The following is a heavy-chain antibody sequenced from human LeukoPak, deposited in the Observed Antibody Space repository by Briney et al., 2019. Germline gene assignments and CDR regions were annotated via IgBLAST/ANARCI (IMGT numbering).Heavy chain of an antibody. V-gene: IGHV1-8*01. CDR2: MNPNSGNT. J-gene: IGHJ1*01. CDR1: GYTFTSYD. D-gene: IGHD3-22*01. Sequence: ASVKVSCKAYGYTFTSYDIDWVRQATGQGLEWMGWMNPNSGNTGYAQKFQGRVTMTKNTSISTAYMELSSLRSEDTAVYYCARGDYYDSSGYYSPTEYFQHWGQGTLVTVSS. CDR3: ARGDYYDSSGYYSPTEYFQH.